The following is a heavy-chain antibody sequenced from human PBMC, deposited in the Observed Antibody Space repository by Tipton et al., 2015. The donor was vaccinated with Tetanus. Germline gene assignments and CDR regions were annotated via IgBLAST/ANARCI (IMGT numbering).Heavy chain of an antibody. CDR1: GFIFSTYS. D-gene: IGHD4-17*01. CDR3: ARGAYGQFDY. V-gene: IGHV3-21*01. CDR2: ISDNSRYI. J-gene: IGHJ4*02. Sequence: GSLRLSCVASGFIFSTYSMNWVRQAPGKGLEWVSSISDNSRYIYYADSVKGRFTISRDNAKNSLYLQMNSLRAEDTAIYYCARGAYGQFDYWGQGTLVTVSS.